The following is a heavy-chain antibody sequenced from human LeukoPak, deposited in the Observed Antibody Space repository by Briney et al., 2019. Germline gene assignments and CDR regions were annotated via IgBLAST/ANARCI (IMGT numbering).Heavy chain of an antibody. J-gene: IGHJ4*02. CDR2: ISSSNKYI. V-gene: IGHV3-21*01. CDR1: GFTFSSYS. Sequence: GGSLRLSCAASGFTFSSYSINWVRQAPGKGLEWVSSISSSNKYIYYGDSVKGRFTISRDNAKNLVYLQMNSLRAEDTAVYYCARDGVLFGESVYYFDYWGQGALVTVSS. CDR3: ARDGVLFGESVYYFDY. D-gene: IGHD3-10*02.